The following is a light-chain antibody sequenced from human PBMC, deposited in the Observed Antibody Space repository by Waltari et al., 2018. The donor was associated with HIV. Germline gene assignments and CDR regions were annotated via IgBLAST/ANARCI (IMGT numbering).Light chain of an antibody. CDR3: QQYGSSPPYT. CDR1: QSVSSSY. Sequence: EIVLTQSPGTLSLSPGERATVSCRASQSVSSSYLAWYQQKPGQAPRLLIYGASNRATGIPDRFSGSGSGTDFTLTISRLEPEDFAVYYCQQYGSSPPYTFGQGTKLEIK. CDR2: GAS. J-gene: IGKJ2*01. V-gene: IGKV3-20*01.